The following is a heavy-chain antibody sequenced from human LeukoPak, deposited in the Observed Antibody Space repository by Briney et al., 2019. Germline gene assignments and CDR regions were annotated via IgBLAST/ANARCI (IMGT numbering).Heavy chain of an antibody. CDR3: ANGGGIVATY. V-gene: IGHV3-30*02. CDR1: GFTFSSYG. J-gene: IGHJ4*02. D-gene: IGHD5-12*01. Sequence: GGSLRLSCAASGFTFSSYGMHWVRQAPGKGLEWVAFIRYDGSNKHYADSVKGRFTISRDNSKNTLYLQMNSLRAEDTAVYYCANGGGIVATYWGQGTLVTVSS. CDR2: IRYDGSNK.